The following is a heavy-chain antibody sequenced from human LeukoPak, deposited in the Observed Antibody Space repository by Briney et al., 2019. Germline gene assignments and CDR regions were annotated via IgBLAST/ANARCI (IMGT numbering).Heavy chain of an antibody. CDR3: AKDDSGSYYPYYYYMDV. CDR1: GFTFSSYG. V-gene: IGHV3-30*02. D-gene: IGHD1-26*01. CDR2: IRHDGSNK. J-gene: IGHJ6*03. Sequence: TGGSLRLSCAASGFTFSSYGIHWVRQAPGKGLEWVAFIRHDGSNKYCADSVKGRFTISRDNSKSTLYLQLNSLRAEDTAVYYCAKDDSGSYYPYYYYMDVWGKGTTVTISS.